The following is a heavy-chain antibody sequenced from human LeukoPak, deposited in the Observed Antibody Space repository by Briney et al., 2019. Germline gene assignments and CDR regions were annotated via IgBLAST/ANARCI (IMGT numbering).Heavy chain of an antibody. V-gene: IGHV4-61*09. Sequence: SQTLSLTCTVSGGSISSGSYYWTWIRQAAGKGLEWIGHIYTSGATSYNPSLQSRVTISVDTSKHEFSLKLTSLTAADTAVYYCARTGGGVGWFGTIDSWGQGTLVTVSS. CDR3: ARTGGGVGWFGTIDS. CDR1: GGSISSGSYY. D-gene: IGHD1-14*01. J-gene: IGHJ4*02. CDR2: IYTSGAT.